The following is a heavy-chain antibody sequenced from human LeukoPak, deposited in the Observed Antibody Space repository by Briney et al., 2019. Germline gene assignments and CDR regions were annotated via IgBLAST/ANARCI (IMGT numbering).Heavy chain of an antibody. D-gene: IGHD3-10*01. CDR1: GYTFTGYY. V-gene: IGHV1-2*06. Sequence: ASLKVSCKASGYTFTGYYIHWVRQAPGQGLEWMGRLTPNSGGTNYAQKFQGRVTMTRDTSISTAYMELSRLRSDDTAVYYCARVPLYNSGSYYWFDPWGQGTLVTVSS. J-gene: IGHJ5*02. CDR3: ARVPLYNSGSYYWFDP. CDR2: LTPNSGGT.